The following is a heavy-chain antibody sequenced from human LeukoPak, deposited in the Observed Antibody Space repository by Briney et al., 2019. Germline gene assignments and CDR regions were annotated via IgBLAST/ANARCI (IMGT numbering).Heavy chain of an antibody. Sequence: TSETLSLTCAVYGGSFSGYYWSWIRQPPGKGLEWIGEINHSGSTNYNPSLKSRVTISVDMSKNQFSLKLSSVTAADTAVYYCARDGRSGYARGPYYFDYWGQGTLVTVSS. V-gene: IGHV4-34*01. J-gene: IGHJ4*02. D-gene: IGHD5-12*01. CDR2: INHSGST. CDR1: GGSFSGYY. CDR3: ARDGRSGYARGPYYFDY.